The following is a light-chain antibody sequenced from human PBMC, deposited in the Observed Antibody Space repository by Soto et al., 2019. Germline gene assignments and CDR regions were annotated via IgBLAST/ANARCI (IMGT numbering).Light chain of an antibody. V-gene: IGKV3-20*01. Sequence: EIVLTQSPGNLSLSPGERATLSCRASQSVSSSYLTWYQQKPGQAPRLLIYGASSRATGIPDRFSGSGSGTDFTLIISRLEPEDFAVYYCQQYGSAPPWTFGQGTKVETK. CDR1: QSVSSSY. CDR2: GAS. CDR3: QQYGSAPPWT. J-gene: IGKJ1*01.